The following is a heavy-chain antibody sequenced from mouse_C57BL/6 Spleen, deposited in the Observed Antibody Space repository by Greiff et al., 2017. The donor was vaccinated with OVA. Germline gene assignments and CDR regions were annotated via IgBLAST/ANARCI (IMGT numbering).Heavy chain of an antibody. CDR1: GYTFTTYP. CDR2: FHPYNDDT. V-gene: IGHV1-47*01. D-gene: IGHD2-12*01. CDR3: SRRGHYRYFDV. Sequence: VQLHQSGAELVKPGASVKMSCKASGYTFTTYPIEWMKQNHGKSLEWIGNFHPYNDDTTYNEKFKGEATLTVDKSSRTVYLELSRLTSDDSAVYYCSRRGHYRYFDVGGTGTTVTVSS. J-gene: IGHJ1*03.